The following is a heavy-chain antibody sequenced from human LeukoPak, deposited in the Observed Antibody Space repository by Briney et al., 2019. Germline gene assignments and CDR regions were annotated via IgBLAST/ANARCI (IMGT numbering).Heavy chain of an antibody. V-gene: IGHV4-34*01. CDR3: ARDPGYYYDSRETHFDY. J-gene: IGHJ4*02. CDR2: IYYTGRT. D-gene: IGHD3-22*01. Sequence: SETLSLTCAIYGGSFSGYYWGWIRQPPGKGLEWIGSIYYTGRTNYNPSLKSRVTISVNTSKNQFSLKLSSVTAADTAVYYCARDPGYYYDSRETHFDYWGQGTLVTVSS. CDR1: GGSFSGYY.